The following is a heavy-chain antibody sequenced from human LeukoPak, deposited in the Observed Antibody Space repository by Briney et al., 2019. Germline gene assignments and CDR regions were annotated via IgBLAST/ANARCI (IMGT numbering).Heavy chain of an antibody. V-gene: IGHV4-39*01. CDR1: GGSISSSSYY. J-gene: IGHJ4*02. CDR2: IYYSGST. Sequence: PSETLSLTCTVSGGSISSSSYYWGWIRQPPGKGLEWIGSIYYSGSTYYNPSLKSRVTISVDTSKNQLSLKLSSVTAADTAVYYCARSDTAMVSFDYWGQGTLVTVSS. CDR3: ARSDTAMVSFDY. D-gene: IGHD5-18*01.